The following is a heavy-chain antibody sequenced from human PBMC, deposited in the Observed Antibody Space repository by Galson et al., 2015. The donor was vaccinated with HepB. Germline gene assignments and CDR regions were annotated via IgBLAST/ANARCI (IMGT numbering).Heavy chain of an antibody. D-gene: IGHD6-13*01. CDR2: MNPSGDSP. J-gene: IGHJ4*02. Sequence: SVKVSCKASGYTFTKFYMHWLRQAPGQGLEWMAIMNPSGDSPSYAQKFQGRVTLTRDASTSTDYMELSSLRSEDAAMYYCARTDGNSWYAYWGQGTLLTVSS. V-gene: IGHV1-46*01. CDR1: GYTFTKFY. CDR3: ARTDGNSWYAY.